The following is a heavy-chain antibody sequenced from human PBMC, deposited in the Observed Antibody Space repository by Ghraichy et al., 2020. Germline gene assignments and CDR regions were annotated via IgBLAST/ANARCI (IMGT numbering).Heavy chain of an antibody. CDR2: IHFSGST. CDR1: GGSISGYY. J-gene: IGHJ5*01. Sequence: GSLRLSCTVSGGSISGYYWNWIRQSPGKGLEWIGYIHFSGSTIYNPSLKSRVTISVDTSKNQLSLKLASVTAADTAVYYCARGGSNWYWKFDSWGQGTLVTVSS. V-gene: IGHV4-59*01. D-gene: IGHD6-13*01. CDR3: ARGGSNWYWKFDS.